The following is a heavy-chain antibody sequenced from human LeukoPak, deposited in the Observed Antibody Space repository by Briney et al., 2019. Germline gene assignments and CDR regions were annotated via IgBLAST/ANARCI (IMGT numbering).Heavy chain of an antibody. V-gene: IGHV3-33*06. CDR2: IWYDGSNK. CDR1: GFTFSSYG. CDR3: AKDWARARDYYYYMDV. J-gene: IGHJ6*03. Sequence: GRSLRLSCAASGFTFSSYGMHWVRQAPGKGLEWVAVIWYDGSNKYYADSVKGRFTISRGNSKSTLYLQMNSLRAEDTAVYYCAKDWARARDYYYYMDVWGKGTTVTVSS. D-gene: IGHD3-16*01.